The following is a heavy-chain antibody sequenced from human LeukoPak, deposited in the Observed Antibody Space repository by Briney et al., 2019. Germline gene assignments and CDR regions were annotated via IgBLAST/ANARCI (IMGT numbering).Heavy chain of an antibody. CDR1: GFTFSNYA. CDR2: ITGSGGTT. D-gene: IGHD3-22*01. V-gene: IGHV3-23*01. J-gene: IGHJ4*02. CDR3: ARETYYYDSSGYYFFDY. Sequence: GGSLRLSCAASGFTFSNYAMTWVRQAPGKGLEWVSSITGSGGTTYSADSVKGRFTISRENSKNTLYLHMYSLRADDTAVYYCARETYYYDSSGYYFFDYWGQGTLVTVSS.